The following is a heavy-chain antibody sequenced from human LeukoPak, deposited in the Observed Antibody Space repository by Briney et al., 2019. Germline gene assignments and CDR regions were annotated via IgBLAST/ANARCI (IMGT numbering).Heavy chain of an antibody. CDR1: GGSISSYY. J-gene: IGHJ6*03. CDR2: IYYSGST. D-gene: IGHD2-21*01. CDR3: ARDHSQRYYYYMDV. Sequence: SETLSLTCTVSGGSISSYYWSWIRQPPGKGLEWLGYIYYSGSTNYNPSLKSRVTISVDTSKNQFSLKLSSVTAADTAVYYCARDHSQRYYYYMDVWGKGTTVTVSS. V-gene: IGHV4-59*01.